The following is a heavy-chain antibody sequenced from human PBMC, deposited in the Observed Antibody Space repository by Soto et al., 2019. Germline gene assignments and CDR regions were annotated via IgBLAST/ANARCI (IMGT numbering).Heavy chain of an antibody. CDR2: IKSKTDGGTT. D-gene: IGHD2-15*01. J-gene: IGHJ4*02. Sequence: PGGSLRLSCAASGLTFSDYYMSWIRQAPGKGLEWVGRIKSKTDGGTTDYAAPVKGRFTISRDDSKNTLYLQMNSLKTEDTAVYYCTPRDSTVYWGQGLLVTVFS. CDR3: TPRDSTVY. V-gene: IGHV3-15*01. CDR1: GLTFSDYY.